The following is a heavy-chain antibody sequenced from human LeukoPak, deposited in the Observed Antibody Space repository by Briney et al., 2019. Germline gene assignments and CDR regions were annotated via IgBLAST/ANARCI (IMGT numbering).Heavy chain of an antibody. D-gene: IGHD4-11*01. CDR1: GFTFSSYS. V-gene: IGHV3-21*04. Sequence: GGSLRLSCAASGFTFSSYSMNWVRQAPGKGLEWVSSISSSSSYIYYTDSVKGRFTISRDNAKNSLYLQMNSLRAEDTAVYYCAKDSPYSNYEGLNWFDPWGQGTLVTVSS. CDR2: ISSSSSYI. J-gene: IGHJ5*02. CDR3: AKDSPYSNYEGLNWFDP.